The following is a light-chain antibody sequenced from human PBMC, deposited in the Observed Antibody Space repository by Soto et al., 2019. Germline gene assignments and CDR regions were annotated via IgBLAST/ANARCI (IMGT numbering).Light chain of an antibody. CDR1: QSVSSSY. CDR3: QQYGSSPRT. V-gene: IGKV3-20*01. CDR2: GAS. Sequence: EIVLTHSPGTLSFSPGERATLSCRASQSVSSSYLAWYQQKPGQAPRLLIYGASSRATGIPDRFSGSGSGTDFTLTISSLEPEDFAVYYCQQYGSSPRTFGQGTKVDIK. J-gene: IGKJ1*01.